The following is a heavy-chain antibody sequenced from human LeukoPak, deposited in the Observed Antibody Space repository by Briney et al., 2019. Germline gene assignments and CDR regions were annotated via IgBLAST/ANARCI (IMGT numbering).Heavy chain of an antibody. J-gene: IGHJ3*01. V-gene: IGHV3-23*01. CDR3: AKDIQLST. Sequence: GGSLRLSCAASGFTFSNYDMSWVRQAPGKGLEWVSTISGSGGSTYYADSVKGRFSISRDNSKNTLSLQMNSLRVEDTAIYYCAKDIQLSTWGLGTMVTVSS. CDR1: GFTFSNYD. CDR2: ISGSGGST. D-gene: IGHD5-24*01.